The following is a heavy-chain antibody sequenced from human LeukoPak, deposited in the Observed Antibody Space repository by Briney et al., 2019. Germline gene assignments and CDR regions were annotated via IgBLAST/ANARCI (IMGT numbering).Heavy chain of an antibody. CDR3: ASSGSYWILFDY. CDR1: GFTFSSYW. J-gene: IGHJ4*02. V-gene: IGHV3-7*01. Sequence: GGSLRLSCAASGFTFSSYWMSWVRQAPGKGLEWVVNIKQDGSEKYYVDSVKGRFTISRDNAKNSLYLQMNSLRAEDTAVYYCASSGSYWILFDYWGQGTLVTVPS. CDR2: IKQDGSEK. D-gene: IGHD1-26*01.